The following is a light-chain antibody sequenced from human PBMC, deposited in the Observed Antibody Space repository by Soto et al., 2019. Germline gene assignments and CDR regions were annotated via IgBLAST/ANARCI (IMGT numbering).Light chain of an antibody. CDR3: QHYKSNPLT. Sequence: IQMTQSPSTLPASVGDRVTITCRASQNVYSSLAWYQQKPGKAPKLLIYHASSLESGAPSRFSGSGSGTEFTLTISALQPDDFETYYCQHYKSNPLTFGGGTKV. CDR2: HAS. CDR1: QNVYSS. J-gene: IGKJ4*01. V-gene: IGKV1-5*01.